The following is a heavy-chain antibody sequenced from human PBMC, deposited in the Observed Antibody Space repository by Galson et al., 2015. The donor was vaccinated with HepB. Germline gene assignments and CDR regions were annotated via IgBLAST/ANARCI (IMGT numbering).Heavy chain of an antibody. J-gene: IGHJ6*02. Sequence: SVKVSCKASGYTFTSYDINWVRQATGQGLEWMGWMNPNSGNTGYAQKFQGRVTMTRNTSISTAYMELSSLRSEDTAVYYCARIYQLPSYYYYYYGMDVWGQGTTVTVSS. D-gene: IGHD2-2*01. CDR2: MNPNSGNT. CDR1: GYTFTSYD. CDR3: ARIYQLPSYYYYYYGMDV. V-gene: IGHV1-8*01.